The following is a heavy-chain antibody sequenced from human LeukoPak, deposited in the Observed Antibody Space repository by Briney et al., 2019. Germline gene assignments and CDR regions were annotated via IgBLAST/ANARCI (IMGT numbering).Heavy chain of an antibody. CDR3: ARGIQDGSGSYYQPLLSYLGYYYYMDV. CDR1: GGSISSYY. Sequence: SETLSLTCTVSGGSISSYYWSWIRQPPGKGLEWLGYIYYSGSTNYNPSLKSRVTISVDTSKNQFSLKLSSVTAADTAVYYCARGIQDGSGSYYQPLLSYLGYYYYMDVWGKGTTVTVSS. J-gene: IGHJ6*03. D-gene: IGHD3-10*01. V-gene: IGHV4-59*01. CDR2: IYYSGST.